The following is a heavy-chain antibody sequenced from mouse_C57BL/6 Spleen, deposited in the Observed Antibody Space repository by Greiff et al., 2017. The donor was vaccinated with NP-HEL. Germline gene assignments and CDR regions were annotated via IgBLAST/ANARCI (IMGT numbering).Heavy chain of an antibody. J-gene: IGHJ1*03. CDR3: ARGESPYWYFAD. V-gene: IGHV1-80*01. CDR1: GYAFSSYW. Sequence: VQLQQSGAELVKPGASVKISCKASGYAFSSYWMNWVKQRPGKGLEWIGQIYPGDGDTNYNGKFKGKATLTADKSSNTAYMQLSSQTSEDSSVYSCARGESPYWYFADWGTGTTVTVSS. CDR2: IYPGDGDT.